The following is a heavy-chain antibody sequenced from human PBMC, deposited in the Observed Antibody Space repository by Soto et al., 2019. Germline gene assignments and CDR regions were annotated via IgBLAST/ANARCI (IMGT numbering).Heavy chain of an antibody. CDR1: GGTIRSPDW. Sequence: SETLSLTCGVSGGTIRSPDWWTWVRQPPGKGLEWIGEIFQGGSTNYTPSLESRVTISVDKSKNQFSLTLTSVTAADTAVYFCARGRGRYSSGWSWFDPWGQGILVTVSS. J-gene: IGHJ5*02. CDR2: IFQGGST. V-gene: IGHV4-4*02. CDR3: ARGRGRYSSGWSWFDP. D-gene: IGHD6-19*01.